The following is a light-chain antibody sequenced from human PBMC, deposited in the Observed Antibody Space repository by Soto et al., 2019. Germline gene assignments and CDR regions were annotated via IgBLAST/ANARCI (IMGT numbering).Light chain of an antibody. Sequence: DIQMTQSPSTLSASVGDRVTITCRASQSISNWLAWYQQKPGTAPNLLIYKASTLQSGVPSSFSGSGSGTEFTLANSSLQTDDAVTYDCQHYSDSWTFGQGPKVEIK. CDR2: KAS. J-gene: IGKJ1*01. CDR1: QSISNW. V-gene: IGKV1-5*03. CDR3: QHYSDSWT.